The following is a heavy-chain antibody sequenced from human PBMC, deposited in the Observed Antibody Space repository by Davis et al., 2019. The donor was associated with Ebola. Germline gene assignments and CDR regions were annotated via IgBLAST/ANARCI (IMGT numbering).Heavy chain of an antibody. Sequence: PGGSLRLSCAASGFTFSTYSMNWVRQAPGKGLEWVSSITSSSSYIYYADSVKGRFTISRDNAKNSLYLQMNSLRAEDTAVYYCARDMISSSPPKYYGMDVWGKGTTVTVSS. CDR2: ITSSSSYI. D-gene: IGHD6-13*01. CDR3: ARDMISSSPPKYYGMDV. V-gene: IGHV3-21*01. J-gene: IGHJ6*04. CDR1: GFTFSTYS.